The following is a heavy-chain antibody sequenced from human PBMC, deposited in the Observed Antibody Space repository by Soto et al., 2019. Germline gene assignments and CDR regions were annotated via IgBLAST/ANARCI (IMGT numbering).Heavy chain of an antibody. CDR2: INHSGST. CDR1: GGSFSGYY. Sequence: SETLSLTCAVYGGSFSGYYWTWIRQPPGTGLEWIGEINHSGSTNYNPSLKSRVTISVDTSKNQFSLKLTSVTAADTAVYYCARDKIPGLFDYWGQGTLVXVS. CDR3: ARDKIPGLFDY. J-gene: IGHJ4*02. V-gene: IGHV4-34*01. D-gene: IGHD2-21*01.